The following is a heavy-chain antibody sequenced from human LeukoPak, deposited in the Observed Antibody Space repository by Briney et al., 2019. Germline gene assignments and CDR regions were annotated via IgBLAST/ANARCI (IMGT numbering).Heavy chain of an antibody. Sequence: GGSLRLSCAASGFTFSNAWMSWVRQAPGKGLEWVGRIKSKTDGGTTDYAAPVKGRFTISRDDSKNTLYLQMNSLKTEDTAVYYCTTDEITMVVVAAPAEHWGQGTLVTVSS. CDR1: GFTFSNAW. CDR3: TTDEITMVVVAAPAEH. D-gene: IGHD3-22*01. J-gene: IGHJ1*01. V-gene: IGHV3-15*01. CDR2: IKSKTDGGTT.